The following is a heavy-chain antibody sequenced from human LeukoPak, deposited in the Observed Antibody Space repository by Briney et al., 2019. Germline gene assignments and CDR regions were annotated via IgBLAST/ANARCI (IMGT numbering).Heavy chain of an antibody. CDR3: ARDWGVSARPGYMDV. D-gene: IGHD6-6*01. CDR2: INHSRST. V-gene: IGHV4-34*01. J-gene: IGHJ6*03. Sequence: PSETLSLTCAVYGGSFSGYYWSWIRQPPGKGLEWTGEINHSRSTNYNPSLKSRVTISVDMSKNQFSLKLSSVTAADTAVYYCARDWGVSARPGYMDVWDKGTTVAVSS. CDR1: GGSFSGYY.